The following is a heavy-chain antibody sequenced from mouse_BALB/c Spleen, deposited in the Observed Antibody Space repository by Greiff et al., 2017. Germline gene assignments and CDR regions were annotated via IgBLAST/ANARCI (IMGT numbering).Heavy chain of an antibody. CDR3: VSTYGNYGGYAMDY. CDR1: GFTFNTYA. Sequence: EVKVVESGGGLVQPKGSLKLSCAASGFTFNTYAMNWVRQAPGKGLEWVARIRSKSNNYATYYADSVKDRFTISRDDSQSMLYLQMNNLKTEDTAMYYCVSTYGNYGGYAMDYWGQGTSVTVSS. J-gene: IGHJ4*01. D-gene: IGHD2-10*02. CDR2: IRSKSNNYAT. V-gene: IGHV10-1*02.